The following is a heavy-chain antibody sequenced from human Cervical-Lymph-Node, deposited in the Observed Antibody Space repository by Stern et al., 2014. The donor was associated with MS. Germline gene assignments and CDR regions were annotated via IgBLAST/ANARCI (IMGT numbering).Heavy chain of an antibody. CDR2: ITNVGST. D-gene: IGHD1-1*01. CDR1: GFTVSRDY. V-gene: IGHV3-53*01. CDR3: ARDTSSPERSDW. J-gene: IGHJ4*02. Sequence: VQLVESGGGVIQPGGSLRLSCTASGFTVSRDYMTLVRQAPGKGLAWVSLITNVGSTFYTDSVKGRFTISRDDSKNTVYLHMTSLRAEDTAMYYCARDTSSPERSDWWGQGTLVTVSS.